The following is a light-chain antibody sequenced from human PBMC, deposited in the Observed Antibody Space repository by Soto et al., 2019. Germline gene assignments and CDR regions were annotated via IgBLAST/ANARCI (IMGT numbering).Light chain of an antibody. CDR1: QSISNS. J-gene: IGKJ4*01. CDR2: TTS. Sequence: DIQMTQSPSSLSASVGDRVTITCRASQSISNSLNCYQQKPGKAPDLLIYTTSSLQSGVPSRFSGSGSGTDFTLAISSLQPEDFATYYCQQSYSTPPTFGGGTNVEIK. CDR3: QQSYSTPPT. V-gene: IGKV1-39*01.